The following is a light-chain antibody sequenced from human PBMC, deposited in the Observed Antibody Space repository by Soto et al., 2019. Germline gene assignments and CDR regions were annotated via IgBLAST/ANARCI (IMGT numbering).Light chain of an antibody. CDR1: QSISTW. CDR2: KAS. J-gene: IGKJ2*01. V-gene: IGKV1-5*03. Sequence: DIQMSQSPSTLSASVGDRVTITCRASQSISTWLAWYQQKPGKAPKLLIYKASSLRNGVPSRFSGSGSGTEFTLTIYSLQPDDFASYYCQQYNGYPHTFGQGTKREIK. CDR3: QQYNGYPHT.